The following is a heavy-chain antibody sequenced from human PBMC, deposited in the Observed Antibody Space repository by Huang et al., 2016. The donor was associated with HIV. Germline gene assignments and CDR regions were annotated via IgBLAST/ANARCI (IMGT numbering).Heavy chain of an antibody. J-gene: IGHJ3*02. CDR2: FAPEQGET. V-gene: IGHV1-24*01. CDR3: AAGYDTYYDI. Sequence: QVQLVQSGAEVKKPGASVKVSCKVSGYTLTELSIHWVRKAPGKGLEWMGGFAPEQGETIYAQNFQGRVTMTEDTSTDTAYMELHSLRPEDTAVYYCAAGYDTYYDIWGQGTMVIASS. D-gene: IGHD2-21*01. CDR1: GYTLTELS.